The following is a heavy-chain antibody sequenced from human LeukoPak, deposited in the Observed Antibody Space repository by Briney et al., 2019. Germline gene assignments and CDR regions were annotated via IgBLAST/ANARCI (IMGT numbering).Heavy chain of an antibody. Sequence: ASVKVSCKASGGTFSSYAISWVRQAPGQGLEWMGGIIPIFGAANYAQKFQGRVTITADESTSTAYMELSSLRSEDTAVYYCATGLGNDFWSGYTTSFDYWGQGTLVTVSS. V-gene: IGHV1-69*13. CDR2: IIPIFGAA. CDR3: ATGLGNDFWSGYTTSFDY. J-gene: IGHJ4*02. CDR1: GGTFSSYA. D-gene: IGHD3-3*01.